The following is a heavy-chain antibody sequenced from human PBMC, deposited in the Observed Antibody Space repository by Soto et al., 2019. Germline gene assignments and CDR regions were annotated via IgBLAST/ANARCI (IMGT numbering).Heavy chain of an antibody. V-gene: IGHV5-51*01. CDR1: GYSFTSYW. D-gene: IGHD2-21*02. CDR2: IYPGDTDT. Sequence: PGESLKISCKGSGYSFTSYWIGWVRQMPGKGLEWMGIIYPGDTDTRYSPSFQGQVTISADKSISTAYLQWSSLKASDTAMYYCARCGGGDATYYYYGMDVWGQGTTVTVCS. CDR3: ARCGGGDATYYYYGMDV. J-gene: IGHJ6*02.